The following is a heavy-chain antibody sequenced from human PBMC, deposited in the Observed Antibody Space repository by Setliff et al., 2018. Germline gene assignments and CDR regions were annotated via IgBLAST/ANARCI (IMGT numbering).Heavy chain of an antibody. CDR1: GGTFSNYD. CDR3: ARSPALLGIVYLDP. V-gene: IGHV1-69*13. Sequence: SVKVSCKASGGTFSNYDISWVRQAPGQGLEWMGGIIPMFGTTNYAQRFRGRVTITADESTTTAYLELNSLTSEDTAVYYCARSPALLGIVYLDPWGQGTRVTVSS. CDR2: IIPMFGTT. D-gene: IGHD2-15*01. J-gene: IGHJ5*02.